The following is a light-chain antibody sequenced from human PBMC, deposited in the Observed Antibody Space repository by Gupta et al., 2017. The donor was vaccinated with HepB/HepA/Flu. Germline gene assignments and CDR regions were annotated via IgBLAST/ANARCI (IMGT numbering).Light chain of an antibody. CDR3: QQDDNLPLT. CDR1: QDISNY. CDR2: DAS. J-gene: IGKJ4*01. V-gene: IGKV1-33*01. Sequence: DIQMTQSPSSLSASVGDRVTITCRARQDISNYLNWYQQKPGKGPNLLIYDASKEQTGVPSRFSGSGSGTDFSFTISILQPENIAKYYCQQDDNLPLTFGGGTKLEIK.